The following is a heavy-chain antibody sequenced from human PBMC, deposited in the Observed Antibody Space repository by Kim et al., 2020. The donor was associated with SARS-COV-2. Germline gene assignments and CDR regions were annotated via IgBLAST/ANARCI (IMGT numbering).Heavy chain of an antibody. CDR1: GGSISSSSYY. CDR3: ARHPEDEVVDSSGYPDY. Sequence: SETLSLTCTVSGGSISSSSYYWGWIRQPPGKGLEWIGSIYYSGSTYYNPSLKSRVTISVDTSKNQYSLKLSSVTAADTAVYYCARHPEDEVVDSSGYPDYWGQGTLVTVSS. CDR2: IYYSGST. J-gene: IGHJ4*02. V-gene: IGHV4-39*01. D-gene: IGHD3-22*01.